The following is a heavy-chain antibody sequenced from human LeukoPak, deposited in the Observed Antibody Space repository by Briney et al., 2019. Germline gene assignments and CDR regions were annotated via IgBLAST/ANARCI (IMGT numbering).Heavy chain of an antibody. CDR1: GYTFTDYY. D-gene: IGHD2-2*01. J-gene: IGHJ6*02. Sequence: ASVKVSCKASGYTFTDYYMHWVRQAAGQGLEWMGWINPNSGGTNYAQKFQGRVTMTRDTSISTAYMDLTRLRSDDTAVYYCARDHCTSSGCYEDYYYGMDVWGQGTTVTVSS. CDR3: ARDHCTSSGCYEDYYYGMDV. V-gene: IGHV1-2*02. CDR2: INPNSGGT.